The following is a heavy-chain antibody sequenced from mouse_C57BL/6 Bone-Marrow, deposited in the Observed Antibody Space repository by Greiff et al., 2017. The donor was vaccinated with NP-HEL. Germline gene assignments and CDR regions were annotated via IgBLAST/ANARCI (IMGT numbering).Heavy chain of an antibody. CDR2: INPSSGYT. CDR3: ASLYYGKSEPQWGAMDY. D-gene: IGHD2-1*01. Sequence: QVQLQQSGAELARPGASVKMSCKASGYTFTSYTMHWVKQRPGQGLEWIGYINPSSGYTKYNQKFKDKATLTADKSSSTAYMQLSSLTSEDSAVYYCASLYYGKSEPQWGAMDYWGQGTSVTVSS. V-gene: IGHV1-4*01. J-gene: IGHJ4*01. CDR1: GYTFTSYT.